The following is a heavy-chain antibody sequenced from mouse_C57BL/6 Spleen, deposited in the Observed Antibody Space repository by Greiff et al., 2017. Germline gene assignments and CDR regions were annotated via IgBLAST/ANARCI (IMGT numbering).Heavy chain of an antibody. V-gene: IGHV1-50*01. Sequence: QVQLQQPGAELVKPGASVKLSCKASGYTFTSYWMQWVKQRPGQGLEWIGEIAPSDSYTNYNQKFKGKATLTVDTSSSTAYMQLSSLTSEDSAVYYCVCPTSDWYCDVWGTGTTVTVSS. CDR2: IAPSDSYT. CDR1: GYTFTSYW. J-gene: IGHJ1*03. CDR3: VCPTSDWYCDV. D-gene: IGHD4-1*02.